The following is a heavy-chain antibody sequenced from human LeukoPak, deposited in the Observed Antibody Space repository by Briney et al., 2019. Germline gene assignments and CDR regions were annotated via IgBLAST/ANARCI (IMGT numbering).Heavy chain of an antibody. V-gene: IGHV1-3*01. CDR2: INAGNGNT. CDR1: GYTFTSYA. J-gene: IGHJ4*02. Sequence: ASVKVSCKASGYTFTSYAMHWVRQAPGQRLEWMGWINAGNGNTKYSQKFQGRVTITRDTSASTAYMELSSLRSEDTAVYYCARDLRAYSSGWYEGENFDYWGQGTLVTVSS. CDR3: ARDLRAYSSGWYEGENFDY. D-gene: IGHD6-19*01.